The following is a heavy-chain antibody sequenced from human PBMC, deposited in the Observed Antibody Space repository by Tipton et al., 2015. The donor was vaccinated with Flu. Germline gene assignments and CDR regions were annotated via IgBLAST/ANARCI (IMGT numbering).Heavy chain of an antibody. J-gene: IGHJ4*02. CDR3: AREAGGNSDPYFDF. D-gene: IGHD4-23*01. Sequence: LRLSCTVSDGSVSSFYWSWIRQPPGKGLEWIGYISNLGNTIYNPSLKGRVTISVGTSKTQFSLKLTSVAAADTAMYYCAREAGGNSDPYFDFWGQGTLVTVSS. CDR2: ISNLGNT. V-gene: IGHV4-59*02. CDR1: DGSVSSFY.